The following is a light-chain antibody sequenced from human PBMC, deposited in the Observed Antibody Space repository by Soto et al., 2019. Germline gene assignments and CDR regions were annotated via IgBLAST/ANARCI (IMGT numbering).Light chain of an antibody. J-gene: IGKJ2*01. CDR2: AAS. V-gene: IGKV1-39*01. Sequence: DIQMTQSPSSLSPSIGDRVTITCRTSQSSGSYLNWYQQKPGKAPKLLIYAASTLQSEVPSRFIGSGSGSDFTLTISSLQPEDFATYYWQQSYSVPYTFGQGTKLEIK. CDR1: QSSGSY. CDR3: QQSYSVPYT.